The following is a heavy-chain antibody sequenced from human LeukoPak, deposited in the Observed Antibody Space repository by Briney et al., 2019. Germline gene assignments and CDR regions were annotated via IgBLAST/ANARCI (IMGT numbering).Heavy chain of an antibody. J-gene: IGHJ4*02. CDR3: ARGDVDWGGYFDY. CDR1: GFTFTDYY. CDR2: INPSSGGT. D-gene: IGHD3-9*01. Sequence: ASVKVSCKASGFTFTDYYIHWVRQAPGQGLEWMGWINPSSGGTNYAQKFQGRVTMTRDTSISTAYVELNSLRSDDTAVYYCARGDVDWGGYFDYWGQGALVTVSS. V-gene: IGHV1-2*02.